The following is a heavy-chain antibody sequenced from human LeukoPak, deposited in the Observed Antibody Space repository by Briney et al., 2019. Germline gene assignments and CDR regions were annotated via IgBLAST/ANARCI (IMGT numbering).Heavy chain of an antibody. CDR2: INSDGSWT. CDR1: GNYW. CDR3: ARSYWSGWYYFDY. V-gene: IGHV3-74*01. Sequence: GGSLRLSCAASGNYWMHWVRQAPGQGLVWVSHINSDGSWTSYADSVKGRFTISKYNAKNTVYLQMDSLRTDDTALYFCARSYWSGWYYFDYWGQGTLVTVSS. J-gene: IGHJ4*02. D-gene: IGHD6-19*01.